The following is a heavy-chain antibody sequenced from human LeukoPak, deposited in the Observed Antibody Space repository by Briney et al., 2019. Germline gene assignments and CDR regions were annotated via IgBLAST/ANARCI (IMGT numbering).Heavy chain of an antibody. J-gene: IGHJ4*02. Sequence: SETLSLTCAVYGGSFRGYYWSWIRPPPRKGLEWIGEINHSGSTNYNQSLKSRVTISVDTSKNQLSLKLSSVTAADTAVYYCARGSGFYTGNRGIDYWGQGTLVTVSS. CDR2: INHSGST. V-gene: IGHV4-34*01. CDR3: ARGSGFYTGNRGIDY. D-gene: IGHD3-10*01. CDR1: GGSFRGYY.